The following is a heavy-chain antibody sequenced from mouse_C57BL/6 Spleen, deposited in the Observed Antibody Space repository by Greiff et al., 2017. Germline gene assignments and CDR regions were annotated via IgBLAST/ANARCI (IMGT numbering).Heavy chain of an antibody. CDR2: ISSGSSTI. D-gene: IGHD1-1*01. Sequence: EVKLMESGGGLVKPGGSLKLSCAASGFTFSDYGMHWVRQAPEKGLEWVAYISSGSSTIYYADTVKGRFTISRDNAKNTLFLQMTSLRSEDTAMYYCAREGYYYGSSYVWYFDVWGTGTTVTVSS. CDR1: GFTFSDYG. J-gene: IGHJ1*03. CDR3: AREGYYYGSSYVWYFDV. V-gene: IGHV5-17*01.